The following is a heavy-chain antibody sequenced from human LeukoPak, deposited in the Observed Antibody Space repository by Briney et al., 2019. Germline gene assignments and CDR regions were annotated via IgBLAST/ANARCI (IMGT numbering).Heavy chain of an antibody. CDR3: MCWGTDNH. CDR1: GLTLRSYW. D-gene: IGHD7-27*01. Sequence: PGGPLRLSCTFSGLTLRSYWMNWVRQAPGKGLEWVANINPSGNEIRSVDSVKGRSIITRDNAKNSLDLQMSSLRVEDTAVYYCMCWGTDNHWGQGILVTVSS. V-gene: IGHV3-7*01. CDR2: INPSGNEI. J-gene: IGHJ4*02.